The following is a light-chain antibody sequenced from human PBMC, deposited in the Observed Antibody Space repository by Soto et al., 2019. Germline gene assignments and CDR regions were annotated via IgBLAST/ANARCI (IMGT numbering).Light chain of an antibody. J-gene: IGLJ3*02. CDR1: TSNLGSNF. Sequence: QSVLTQPPSASGTPGQRVTISCSGSTSNLGSNFVYWYQQVPGAAPKLLISRNDQRPSGVPVRFSGSKSGTSASLAISGLRSEDEADYHCAAWDDSLSGVVFGGGTKLTV. CDR2: RND. CDR3: AAWDDSLSGVV. V-gene: IGLV1-47*01.